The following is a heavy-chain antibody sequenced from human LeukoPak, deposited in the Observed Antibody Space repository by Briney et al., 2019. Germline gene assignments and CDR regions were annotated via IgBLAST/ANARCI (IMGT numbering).Heavy chain of an antibody. Sequence: GGSLRLSCAASGFTFSSYWMSWVRQAPGKGLEWVANIKQDGSEKYYVDSVKGRFTISRDNAKNSLYLQMNSLRAEDTAVYYCARESTSCYYYYMDVWGKGTTVTVSS. J-gene: IGHJ6*03. CDR1: GFTFSSYW. CDR3: ARESTSCYYYYMDV. CDR2: IKQDGSEK. D-gene: IGHD6-6*01. V-gene: IGHV3-7*01.